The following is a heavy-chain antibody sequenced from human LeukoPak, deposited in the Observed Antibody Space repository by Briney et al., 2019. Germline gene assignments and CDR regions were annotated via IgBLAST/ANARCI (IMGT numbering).Heavy chain of an antibody. Sequence: SETLSLTCTVSGGFIASYSWSWIRQPAGKGLEWIGRIYTSGDSDYNPSLKSRVTMSLDTSKNQFYLKMTSVTAADTAVYYCARGPSGYYYGWGQGILVTVSS. CDR2: IYTSGDS. D-gene: IGHD3-22*01. CDR1: GGFIASYS. J-gene: IGHJ4*02. CDR3: ARGPSGYYYG. V-gene: IGHV4-4*07.